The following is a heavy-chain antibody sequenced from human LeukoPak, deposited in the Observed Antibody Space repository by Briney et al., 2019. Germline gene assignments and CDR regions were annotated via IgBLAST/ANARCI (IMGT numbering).Heavy chain of an antibody. J-gene: IGHJ6*02. CDR1: GFTVSSNY. D-gene: IGHD3-22*01. Sequence: GGSLRLSCAASGFTVSSNYMSWVRQAPGKGLEWVSVIYSGGSTYYADSVKGRFTISRDNSKNTLYLQMNSLRAEDTAVYYCARAPGDYDSSGYYYSRYYYYYGMDVWGQGPRSPSP. CDR2: IYSGGST. V-gene: IGHV3-53*01. CDR3: ARAPGDYDSSGYYYSRYYYYYGMDV.